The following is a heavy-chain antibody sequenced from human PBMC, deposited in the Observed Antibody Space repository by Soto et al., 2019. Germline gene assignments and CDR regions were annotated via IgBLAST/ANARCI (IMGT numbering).Heavy chain of an antibody. D-gene: IGHD6-13*01. V-gene: IGHV4-31*03. CDR2: IYYSGNT. CDR1: GDSISSGGYH. CDR3: ARLAYSSRGGQFFDY. Sequence: QVQLQESGPGLVEPSQTLSLTCNVSGDSISSGGYHWSWIRQHPGKGLEWIVYIYYSGNTYYNPSLKRRVAISVHTSNKQFSLKLSSATAADTAVYYCARLAYSSRGGQFFDYWGQGVLVTVSS. J-gene: IGHJ4*02.